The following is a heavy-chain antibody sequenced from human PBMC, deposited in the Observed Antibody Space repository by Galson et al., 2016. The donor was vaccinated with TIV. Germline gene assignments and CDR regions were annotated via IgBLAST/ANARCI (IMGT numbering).Heavy chain of an antibody. CDR1: GGSISSSTYF. J-gene: IGHJ4*02. CDR3: ARHREWDWELSH. D-gene: IGHD1-26*01. Sequence: SETLSLTCTVSGGSISSSTYFWGWIRQTPEKGLEWIGSGYYDGSTYQNSALKSRVTISVDASKDQFSLKLTSVTAADTAVYYCARHREWDWELSHWGQGTLVTVSS. CDR2: GYYDGST. V-gene: IGHV4-39*07.